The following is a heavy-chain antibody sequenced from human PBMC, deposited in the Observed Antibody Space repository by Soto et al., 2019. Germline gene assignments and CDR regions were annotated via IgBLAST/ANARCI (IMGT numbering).Heavy chain of an antibody. CDR1: GFTFSSYS. J-gene: IGHJ6*03. D-gene: IGHD2-15*01. CDR2: ISSSSSTI. CDR3: AREDVYCSGGSCYSGYYYYYMDV. V-gene: IGHV3-48*01. Sequence: GGSLRLSCAASGFTFSSYSMNWVRQAPGKGLEWVSYISSSSSTIYYAYSVKGRFTISRDNAKNSLYLQMNSLRAEDTAVYYCAREDVYCSGGSCYSGYYYYYMDVWGKGTTVTVSS.